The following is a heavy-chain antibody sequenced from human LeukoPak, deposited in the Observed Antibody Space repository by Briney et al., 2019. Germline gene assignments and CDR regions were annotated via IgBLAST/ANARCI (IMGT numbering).Heavy chain of an antibody. V-gene: IGHV3-66*01. J-gene: IGHJ4*02. CDR1: GFTVSSNY. D-gene: IGHD3-22*01. CDR3: ARGGNWLVVDLRGFDY. CDR2: IYSGGST. Sequence: GGSLRLSCAASGFTVSSNYMSWVRQAPGKGLEWVSLIYSGGSTYYADSVKGRFTLSRDNSKNTLYLQMNSLRAEDTAIYYCARGGNWLVVDLRGFDYWGQGTLVTVSS.